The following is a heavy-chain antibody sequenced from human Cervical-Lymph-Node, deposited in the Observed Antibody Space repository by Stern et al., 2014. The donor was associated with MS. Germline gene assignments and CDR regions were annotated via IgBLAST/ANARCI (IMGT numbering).Heavy chain of an antibody. Sequence: QVQLVQSGAEVKKPGSSVKVSCKSSGGISWAGQAPGQGLEWMGGVIPFVGTSNYAQKFQGRVTITADTSTNTTYLHLSRLTSADTAVYYCARGSGDNWFGPWGQGTLVTVSS. CDR1: GG. CDR3: ARGSGDNWFGP. CDR2: VIPFVGTS. V-gene: IGHV1-69*14. D-gene: IGHD3-10*01. J-gene: IGHJ5*02.